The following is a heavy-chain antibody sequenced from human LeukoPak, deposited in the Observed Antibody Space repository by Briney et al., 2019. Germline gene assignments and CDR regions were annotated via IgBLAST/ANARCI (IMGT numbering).Heavy chain of an antibody. J-gene: IGHJ4*02. CDR1: GYTFTSYY. Sequence: ASEKVSCKASGYTFTSYYMHWVRQAPGQGLEWMGIINPSGGSTSYAQKFQGRVTMTRDTSTSTVYMELSSLRSEDTAVYYCARDSSGLGTPKYFDYWGQGTLVTVSS. V-gene: IGHV1-46*01. CDR2: INPSGGST. CDR3: ARDSSGLGTPKYFDY. D-gene: IGHD6-19*01.